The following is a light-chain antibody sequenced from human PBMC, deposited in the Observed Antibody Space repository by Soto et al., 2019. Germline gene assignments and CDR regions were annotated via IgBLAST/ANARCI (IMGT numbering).Light chain of an antibody. CDR3: QQYNSWSAIT. Sequence: EILLTQSPATLSVSRGERVTLSCRASQSVRNKLAWYQQQPGQAPRVLIYDTSTRATGLPARFSGSGSGTDFTLTISSLQSEDSAVYYCQQYNSWSAITFGQGTLLEVK. CDR1: QSVRNK. CDR2: DTS. V-gene: IGKV3-15*01. J-gene: IGKJ5*01.